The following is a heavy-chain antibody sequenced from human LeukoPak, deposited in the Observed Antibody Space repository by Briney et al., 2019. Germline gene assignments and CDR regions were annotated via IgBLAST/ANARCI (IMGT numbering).Heavy chain of an antibody. D-gene: IGHD1-26*01. CDR3: ARVDYSGSPSHDY. V-gene: IGHV3-48*04. CDR2: ISSSSSTI. Sequence: GGSLRLSCAASGFTFSSYSMNWVRQAPGKGLEWVSYISSSSSTIYYADSVKGRFTISRDNAKNSLYLQMNSLRAEDTAVYYCARVDYSGSPSHDYWGQGTLVTVSS. CDR1: GFTFSSYS. J-gene: IGHJ4*02.